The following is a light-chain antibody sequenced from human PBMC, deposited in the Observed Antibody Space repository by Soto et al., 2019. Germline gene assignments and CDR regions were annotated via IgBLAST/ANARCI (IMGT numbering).Light chain of an antibody. J-gene: IGKJ1*01. CDR2: WVS. Sequence: DIVMTQSPDSLAVSLGERATINCKSSQTVLYTSNHLAWYQQKPGQPPKLLIYWVSTRESGVPDRFSGSGSGTDFTLTISSLQAEDVAVYYCQQYYTTPVTFGQGTKVEIK. CDR1: QTVLYTSNH. V-gene: IGKV4-1*01. CDR3: QQYYTTPVT.